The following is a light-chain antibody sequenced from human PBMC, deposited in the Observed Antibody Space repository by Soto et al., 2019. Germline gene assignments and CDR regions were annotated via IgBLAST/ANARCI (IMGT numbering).Light chain of an antibody. CDR2: GNS. J-gene: IGLJ3*02. V-gene: IGLV1-40*01. Sequence: QSVLTQPPSVSGAPGQRVTISCTGSSPNIGAGYDVHWYQQLPGTAPKLLIYGNSNRPSGVPDRFSGSKSGTSASLAITGLQDEDEADYYCQSYDSSLSGVFGGGTKLTVL. CDR1: SPNIGAGYD. CDR3: QSYDSSLSGV.